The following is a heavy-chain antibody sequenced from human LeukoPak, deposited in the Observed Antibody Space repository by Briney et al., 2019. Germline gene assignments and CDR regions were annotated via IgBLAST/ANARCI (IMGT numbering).Heavy chain of an antibody. Sequence: ASVKVSCKASGYTFTSYYMHWVRQAPGQGLEWMGIINPSGGSTSYAQKFQGRVTMTRDTSTSTVYMELSSLRSEDTAVYYCARVGRPFTTRAAASYWGQGNLVTVSS. CDR2: INPSGGST. J-gene: IGHJ4*02. CDR3: ARVGRPFTTRAAASY. CDR1: GYTFTSYY. D-gene: IGHD6-13*01. V-gene: IGHV1-46*01.